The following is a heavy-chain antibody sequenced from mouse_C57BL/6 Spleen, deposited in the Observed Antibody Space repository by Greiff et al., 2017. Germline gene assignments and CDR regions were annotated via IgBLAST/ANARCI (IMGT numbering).Heavy chain of an antibody. CDR1: GYNFTSTW. CDR3: ARVGSSYAMDY. J-gene: IGHJ4*01. Sequence: QVQLQQPGTELVKPGASVKLSCNASGYNFTSTWMHWVKQRPGQGLEGIGNINPSNGGTNYNEKFKSKATLTVDKSSSTAYMQLSSLTSEDSAVYYCARVGSSYAMDYWGQGTSVTVSS. D-gene: IGHD1-1*01. CDR2: INPSNGGT. V-gene: IGHV1-53*01.